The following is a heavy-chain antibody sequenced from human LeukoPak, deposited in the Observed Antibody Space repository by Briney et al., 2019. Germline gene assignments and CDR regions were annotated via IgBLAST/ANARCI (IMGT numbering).Heavy chain of an antibody. D-gene: IGHD2-15*01. CDR3: AEGGVAAPDAFDI. V-gene: IGHV3-23*01. Sequence: PGGSLRLSCAASGFTFSSYAMSWVRQAPGKGLEWVSAISGSGGSTYYADSVKGRFTISRDNSKNTLYLQMNSLRAEDTAVYYCAEGGVAAPDAFDIWGQGTMITVSS. J-gene: IGHJ3*02. CDR2: ISGSGGST. CDR1: GFTFSSYA.